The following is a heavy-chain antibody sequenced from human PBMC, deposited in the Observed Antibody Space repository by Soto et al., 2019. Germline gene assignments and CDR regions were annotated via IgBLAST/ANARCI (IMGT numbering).Heavy chain of an antibody. V-gene: IGHV3-23*01. Sequence: GGSLRLSCAASGFTFSSYAMSWVRQAPGKGLEWVSAISGSGGSTYYADSVKGRFTISRDNSKNTLYLQMNSLRAEDTAVYYCAKDRHLVYYYYGMDAWGQGTTVTVSS. CDR1: GFTFSSYA. CDR3: AKDRHLVYYYYGMDA. CDR2: ISGSGGST. J-gene: IGHJ6*02.